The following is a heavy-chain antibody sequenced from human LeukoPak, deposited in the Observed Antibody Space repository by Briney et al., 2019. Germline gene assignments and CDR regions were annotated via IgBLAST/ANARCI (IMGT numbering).Heavy chain of an antibody. CDR1: GYTFTSYG. J-gene: IGHJ4*02. Sequence: ASVKVSCKASGYTFTSYGISWVRQAPGQGLEWMGWISAYNGNTNYAQKRQGRVTMTTDTSTSTAYMELRSLRSDDTAVYYCARDGGGIAAAGTLDYWGQGTLVTVSS. V-gene: IGHV1-18*01. CDR3: ARDGGGIAAAGTLDY. D-gene: IGHD6-13*01. CDR2: ISAYNGNT.